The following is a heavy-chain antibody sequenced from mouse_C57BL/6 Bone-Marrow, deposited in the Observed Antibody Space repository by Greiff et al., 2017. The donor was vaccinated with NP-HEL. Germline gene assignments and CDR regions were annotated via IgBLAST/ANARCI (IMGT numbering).Heavy chain of an antibody. D-gene: IGHD1-1*01. V-gene: IGHV14-2*01. Sequence: VQLQQSGAELVKPGASVKLSCTASGFNIKDYYMHWVKQRTEQGLEWIGRIDPEDGETKSAPKFQGKATITADTTSNTAYLQLSSLTSEDTAVYYCARYYGSRRYFDYWGQGTTLTVSS. CDR3: ARYYGSRRYFDY. CDR2: IDPEDGET. J-gene: IGHJ2*01. CDR1: GFNIKDYY.